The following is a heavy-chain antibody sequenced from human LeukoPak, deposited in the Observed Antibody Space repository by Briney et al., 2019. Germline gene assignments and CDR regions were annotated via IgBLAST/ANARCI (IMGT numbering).Heavy chain of an antibody. CDR1: GYTFTSYG. CDR3: ARAGRTAMVPSKLRYFDY. J-gene: IGHJ4*02. D-gene: IGHD5-18*01. Sequence: GASVKVSCKASGYTFTSYGISWVRQAPGQGLEWMGWISAYNGNTNYAQKLQGRVTMTTDTSTSTAYMELRSLRSDDTAVYYCARAGRTAMVPSKLRYFDYWGQGTLVTVSS. V-gene: IGHV1-18*01. CDR2: ISAYNGNT.